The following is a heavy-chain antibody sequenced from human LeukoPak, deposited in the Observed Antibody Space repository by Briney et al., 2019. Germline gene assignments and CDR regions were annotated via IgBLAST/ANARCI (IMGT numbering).Heavy chain of an antibody. CDR2: INAGNGNT. J-gene: IGHJ4*02. CDR3: ARGQRYGPPFDY. CDR1: GYTFTNYA. V-gene: IGHV1-3*01. Sequence: ASVKVSCKASGYTFTNYAIHWVRQAPGQRLEWMGWINAGNGNTKYSQKFQGRVTTTRDTSASTAYMELSSLRSEDTAVYYCARGQRYGPPFDYWGQGTLVTVSS. D-gene: IGHD5-18*01.